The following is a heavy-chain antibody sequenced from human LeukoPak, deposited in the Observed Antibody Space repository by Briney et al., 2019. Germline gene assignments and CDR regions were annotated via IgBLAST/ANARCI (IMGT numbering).Heavy chain of an antibody. V-gene: IGHV3-23*01. CDR1: GFTFSDYY. Sequence: GGSLRLSCAASGFTFSDYYMSWVRQAPGKGLEWVSAISGSGGSTYYADSVKGRFTISRDNSKNTLYLQMNSLRAEDTAVYYCARVPKYYDILTGYSGYYYYYMDVWGKGTTVTISS. D-gene: IGHD3-9*01. CDR2: ISGSGGST. CDR3: ARVPKYYDILTGYSGYYYYYMDV. J-gene: IGHJ6*03.